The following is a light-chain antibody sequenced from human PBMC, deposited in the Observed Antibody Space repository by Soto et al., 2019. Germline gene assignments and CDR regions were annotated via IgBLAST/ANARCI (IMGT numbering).Light chain of an antibody. CDR2: KAS. CDR1: QSLSTW. Sequence: DIQMTQSPSTLSASVGDRVTITCRASQSLSTWLAWYQQKPGKAPKLLIYKASSLESGVPSRFSGSGSGTEFTLTISSLQPDDFATYYCQYYNNVFGPGTKVDIK. J-gene: IGKJ3*01. CDR3: QYYNNV. V-gene: IGKV1-5*03.